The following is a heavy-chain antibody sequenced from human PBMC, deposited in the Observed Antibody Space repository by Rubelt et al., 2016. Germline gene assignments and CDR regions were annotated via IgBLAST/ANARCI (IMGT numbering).Heavy chain of an antibody. D-gene: IGHD4-23*01. CDR2: LHPSGIT. J-gene: IGHJ6*02. Sequence: QVQLQQWGAGLLKPSETLSLTCAVYGGSFSDYYWTWVRQPPGKGLEWIGHLHPSGITNYNPSLQSRVAISIDTSKDQFALKLSSVTAAETAVYYCAREDGGPGRYFDMDVWGQGTTVTVSS. CDR3: AREDGGPGRYFDMDV. V-gene: IGHV4-34*01. CDR1: GGSFSDYY.